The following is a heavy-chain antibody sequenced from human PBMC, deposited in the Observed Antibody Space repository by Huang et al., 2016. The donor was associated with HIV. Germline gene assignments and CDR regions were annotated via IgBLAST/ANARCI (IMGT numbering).Heavy chain of an antibody. D-gene: IGHD6-19*01. CDR2: IKGYGLT. J-gene: IGHJ5*02. CDR1: GFNFLTYA. V-gene: IGHV1-3*01. CDR3: ARDKEAGTPFFDP. Sequence: VQLVQAGAEVEKPGASVNLSCKAFGFNFLTYALHWVRQAPGARPEWMGWIKGYGLTKYSQKLQGRVTITRDRSASTVYVDFKSLTYEDTAVYYCARDKEAGTPFFDPWGQGTLVTVSS.